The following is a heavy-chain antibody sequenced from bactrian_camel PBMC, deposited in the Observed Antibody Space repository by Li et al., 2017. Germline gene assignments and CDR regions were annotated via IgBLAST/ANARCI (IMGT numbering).Heavy chain of an antibody. Sequence: HVQLVESGGGSVPAGGSLRLSCAATGNSVSRYCMGWFRQAPGKQRESVAVIDVNDKPTYANSMKDRFTISKDHAKNTLILEMSSLKPNDTANYYCEAVLGDKHWTVIPVGSRRPGFGWLGQGTQVTVS. D-gene: IGHD1*01. V-gene: IGHV3S53*01. CDR2: IDVNDKP. CDR1: GNSVSRYC. J-gene: IGHJ4*01.